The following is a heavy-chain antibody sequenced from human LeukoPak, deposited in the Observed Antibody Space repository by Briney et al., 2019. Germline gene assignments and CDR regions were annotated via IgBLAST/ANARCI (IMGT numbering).Heavy chain of an antibody. CDR1: DDSIRSSAYY. CDR3: ASEPYGSGSFLGAFDI. D-gene: IGHD3-10*01. Sequence: SETLSLTCAVSDDSIRSSAYYWGWIRQPPGKGLEWIGSIYYSGSTYYNPSLKSRVTISIDTSKNQFSLKLSSMTAADTAVYYCASEPYGSGSFLGAFDIWGQGTMVTVSS. V-gene: IGHV4-39*01. J-gene: IGHJ3*02. CDR2: IYYSGST.